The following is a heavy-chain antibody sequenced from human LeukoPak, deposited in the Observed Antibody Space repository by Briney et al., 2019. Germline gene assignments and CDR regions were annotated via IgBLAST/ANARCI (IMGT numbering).Heavy chain of an antibody. J-gene: IGHJ6*03. CDR1: GYTFTGYY. Sequence: GASVKVSCKASGYTFTGYYMHWVRQAPGQGLEWMGWISTYNGNTNYAQKLQGRVTMTTDTSTSTAYMELRSLRSDDTAVYYCARYHYCYYMDVWGKGTTVTVSS. CDR3: ARYHYCYYMDV. CDR2: ISTYNGNT. V-gene: IGHV1-18*04.